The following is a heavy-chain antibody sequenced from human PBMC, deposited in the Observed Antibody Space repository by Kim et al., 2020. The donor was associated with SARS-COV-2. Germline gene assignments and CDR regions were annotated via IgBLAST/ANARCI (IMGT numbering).Heavy chain of an antibody. CDR3: ATAVGATTKVGYYFDY. J-gene: IGHJ4*02. D-gene: IGHD1-26*01. V-gene: IGHV1-24*01. Sequence: KFQGRVTMTEETSTDTAYMELSSLRSEDTAVYYCATAVGATTKVGYYFDYWGQGTLVTVSS.